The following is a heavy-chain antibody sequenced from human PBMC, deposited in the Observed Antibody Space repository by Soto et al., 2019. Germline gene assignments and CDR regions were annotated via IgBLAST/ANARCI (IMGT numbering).Heavy chain of an antibody. V-gene: IGHV3-21*01. D-gene: IGHD2-2*01. CDR1: GFTFSSYS. CDR3: ARVAVVVPAAIVSHGSYYMDV. Sequence: GGSLRLSCAASGFTFSSYSMNWVRQAPGKGLEWVSSISSSSSYIYYADSVKGRFTISRDNAKNSLYLQMNSLRAEDTAVYYCARVAVVVPAAIVSHGSYYMDVWGKGTTVTVSS. J-gene: IGHJ6*03. CDR2: ISSSSSYI.